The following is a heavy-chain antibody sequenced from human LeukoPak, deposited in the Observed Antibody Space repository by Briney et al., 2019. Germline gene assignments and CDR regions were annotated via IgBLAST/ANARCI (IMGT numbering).Heavy chain of an antibody. D-gene: IGHD3-22*01. CDR3: ASTSYYYDSSGYGYYFDY. Sequence: SETLSLTCTVSGGSISSGGYYWSWIRQPPGKGLEWIGYIYHSGSTYYNPSLKSRVTISVDTSKNQFSLKLSSVTAADTAVYYCASTSYYYDSSGYGYYFDYWGQGTLVTVSS. V-gene: IGHV4-30-2*01. CDR2: IYHSGST. J-gene: IGHJ4*02. CDR1: GGSISSGGYY.